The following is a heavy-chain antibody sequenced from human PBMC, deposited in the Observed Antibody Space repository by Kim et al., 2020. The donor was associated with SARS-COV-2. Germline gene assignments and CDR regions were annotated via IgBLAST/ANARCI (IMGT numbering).Heavy chain of an antibody. J-gene: IGHJ4*02. CDR1: GCTFSTYA. Sequence: GGSLRLSCAASGCTFSTYAMSWARQARWKGLEWVSTINGGGVRTHYADSVKGRFTISRDNSKNTLFLQMNSLRDEDTAVYYCDASDYWGQGSLVTVSS. CDR3: DASDY. V-gene: IGHV3-23*01. CDR2: INGGGVRT.